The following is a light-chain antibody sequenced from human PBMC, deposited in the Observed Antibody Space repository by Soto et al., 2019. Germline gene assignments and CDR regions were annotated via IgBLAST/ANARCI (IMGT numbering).Light chain of an antibody. Sequence: EVVFRHSPGTLSFPPLQRATLSCRASQSVSSIYLAWYQQKPGQAPSLLIYATSSRATGIPDRFSGSGSGTDFSLTISRLEPEDFAVYYCQQYGSSPITFGQGTRLEIK. J-gene: IGKJ5*01. CDR1: QSVSSIY. CDR3: QQYGSSPIT. V-gene: IGKV3-20*01. CDR2: ATS.